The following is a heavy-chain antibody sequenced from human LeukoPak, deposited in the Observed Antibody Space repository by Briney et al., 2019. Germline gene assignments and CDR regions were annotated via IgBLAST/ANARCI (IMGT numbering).Heavy chain of an antibody. CDR2: IYYSGST. V-gene: IGHV4-30-4*01. D-gene: IGHD3-3*01. J-gene: IGHJ4*02. Sequence: SQTLSLTCTVSGGSISSGDYYWSWIRQPPGKGLEWIGYIYYSGSTYYNPSLKSRVTISVDTSKNQFSLKLSSVTAADTAVYYCARGYYDFWSGYYTGQVSGLDYWGQGTLVTVSS. CDR3: ARGYYDFWSGYYTGQVSGLDY. CDR1: GGSISSGDYY.